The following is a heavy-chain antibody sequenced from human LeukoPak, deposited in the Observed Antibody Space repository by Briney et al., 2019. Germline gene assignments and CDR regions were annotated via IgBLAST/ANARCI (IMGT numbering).Heavy chain of an antibody. Sequence: SETLSLTCAVYGGSFSGYYWSWIRQPPGKGLEWIGEINHSGSTNYNPSLKSRVTISVDTSKNQFSLKVSSVTAADTAVYYCARSVGGEKDYWGRGTLVTVSS. CDR1: GGSFSGYY. J-gene: IGHJ4*02. CDR2: INHSGST. CDR3: ARSVGGEKDY. D-gene: IGHD2-21*01. V-gene: IGHV4-34*01.